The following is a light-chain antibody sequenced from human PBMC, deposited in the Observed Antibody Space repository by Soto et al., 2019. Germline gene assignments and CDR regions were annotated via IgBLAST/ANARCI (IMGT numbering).Light chain of an antibody. CDR3: QQSKNLPWT. Sequence: VLTQSPATLSVSPGESATLSCRASQSISSHLAWYQQKPGQAPRLLIYGASTRATGSPARFSGSGSGTEFTLTIRSLQSEDFALYYCQQSKNLPWTFGQGTKVEI. CDR1: QSISSH. CDR2: GAS. J-gene: IGKJ1*01. V-gene: IGKV3-15*01.